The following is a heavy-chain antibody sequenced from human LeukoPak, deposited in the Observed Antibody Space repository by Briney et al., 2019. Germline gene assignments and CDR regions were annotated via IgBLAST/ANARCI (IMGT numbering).Heavy chain of an antibody. V-gene: IGHV4-34*01. D-gene: IGHD3-3*01. Sequence: SVTLSLTCAVYGGSFSGYYWSWIRQPPGKGLEWIGEINHSGSTNYNPSLKSRVTISVDTSKNQFSLKLSSVTAADTAVYYCARGRYDFWSGYYPKTTSGAFDIWGQGTMVTVSS. CDR2: INHSGST. CDR3: ARGRYDFWSGYYPKTTSGAFDI. J-gene: IGHJ3*02. CDR1: GGSFSGYY.